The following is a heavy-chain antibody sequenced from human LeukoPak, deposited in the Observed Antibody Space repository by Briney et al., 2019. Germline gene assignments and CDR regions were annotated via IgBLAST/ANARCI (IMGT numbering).Heavy chain of an antibody. CDR1: TFTYRRYA. D-gene: IGHD4-17*01. Sequence: GGSVRLSCAASTFTYRRYAMSWVRQAPGRGREGVSAISAGSDSTYYADFVQGRFTISRDNSKNTLCLQMSGLRADDTAVYFCARGAYGDYDSWGQGTLVTVSS. CDR3: ARGAYGDYDS. V-gene: IGHV3-23*01. J-gene: IGHJ5*02. CDR2: ISAGSDST.